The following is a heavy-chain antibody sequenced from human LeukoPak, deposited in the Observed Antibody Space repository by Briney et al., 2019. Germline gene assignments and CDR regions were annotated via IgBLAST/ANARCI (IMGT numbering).Heavy chain of an antibody. D-gene: IGHD6-19*01. CDR2: IYYSGST. V-gene: IGHV4-59*01. CDR1: GGSISSYY. Sequence: SETLSLTCTVSGGSISSYYWSWIRQPPGKGLEWIGYIYYSGSTNYNPSLKSRVTISVDTSKNQFSLKLSSVTAAGTAVYYCARGKQWLAPIDYWGQGTLVTVSS. CDR3: ARGKQWLAPIDY. J-gene: IGHJ4*02.